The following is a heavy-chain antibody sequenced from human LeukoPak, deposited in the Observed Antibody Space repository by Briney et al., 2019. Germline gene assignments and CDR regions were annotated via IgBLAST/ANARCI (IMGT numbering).Heavy chain of an antibody. CDR2: INHSGST. Sequence: ASETLSLTCAVYGGSFSGYYWSWIRQPPGKGLEWIGEINHSGSTNYDPSLKSRVTISVDTSKNQFSLKLSSVTAADTAVYYCARGRADIVVVVAATYYGMDVWGQGTTVTVSS. J-gene: IGHJ6*02. V-gene: IGHV4-34*01. CDR3: ARGRADIVVVVAATYYGMDV. CDR1: GGSFSGYY. D-gene: IGHD2-15*01.